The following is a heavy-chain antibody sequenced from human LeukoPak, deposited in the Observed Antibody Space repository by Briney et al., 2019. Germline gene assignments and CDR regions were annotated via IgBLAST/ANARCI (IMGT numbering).Heavy chain of an antibody. Sequence: ASVKVSCKASGYTFTSYGISWVRQAPGQGLEWMGWISAYNGNTNYAQKLQGRVTMTTDTSTSTAYMELRSLRSDDTAVYYCARTTVTTWRKLGFDPWGQGTLVTVSS. CDR2: ISAYNGNT. D-gene: IGHD4-11*01. J-gene: IGHJ5*02. CDR3: ARTTVTTWRKLGFDP. CDR1: GYTFTSYG. V-gene: IGHV1-18*01.